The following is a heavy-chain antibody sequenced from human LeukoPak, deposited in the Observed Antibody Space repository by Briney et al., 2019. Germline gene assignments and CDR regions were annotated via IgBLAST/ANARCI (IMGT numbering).Heavy chain of an antibody. CDR3: ARDRVVRGVNRPHDAFGI. CDR2: IIPIFGTA. V-gene: IGHV1-69*05. CDR1: GGTFSSYA. J-gene: IGHJ3*02. Sequence: SVKVSCKASGGTFSSYAISWVRQAPGQGLEWMGGIIPIFGTANYAQKFQGRVTIATDESTSTAYMELSSLRSEDTAVYYCARDRVVRGVNRPHDAFGIWGQGTMVTVSS. D-gene: IGHD3-10*01.